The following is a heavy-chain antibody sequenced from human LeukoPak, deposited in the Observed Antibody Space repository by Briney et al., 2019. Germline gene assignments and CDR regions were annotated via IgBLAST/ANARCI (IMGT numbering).Heavy chain of an antibody. D-gene: IGHD6-13*01. CDR1: GDSVSSNSAA. J-gene: IGHJ5*02. CDR2: TYYRSKWYN. CDR3: ARGPHRFISSSPRGDWFDP. V-gene: IGHV6-1*01. Sequence: SQTLSLTCAISGDSVSSNSAAWNWIRQSPSRGLEWLGRTYYRSKWYNDYAVSVKSRITINPDTSKNQFSLQLNSVTPEDTAVYYCARGPHRFISSSPRGDWFDPWGQGTLVTVSS.